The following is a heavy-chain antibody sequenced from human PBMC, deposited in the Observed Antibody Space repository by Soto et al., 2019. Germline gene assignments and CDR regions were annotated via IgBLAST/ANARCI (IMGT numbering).Heavy chain of an antibody. Sequence: QVQLQESGPGLVQPSQTLSLTCTVSGASIRSDGYYWGWIRQHPGKGLEWIGYIYYTGSTYYNPSLKSRVLISVDTSKNQFSLKLTSETAADTAVYYCARRTMSHFDPWGQGTLVTVSS. CDR1: GASIRSDGYY. J-gene: IGHJ5*02. V-gene: IGHV4-31*03. D-gene: IGHD3-10*02. CDR3: ARRTMSHFDP. CDR2: IYYTGST.